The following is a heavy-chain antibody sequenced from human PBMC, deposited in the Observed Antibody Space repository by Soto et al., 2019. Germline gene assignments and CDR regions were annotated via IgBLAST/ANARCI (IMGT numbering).Heavy chain of an antibody. CDR1: GFTFSSYG. CDR3: AKGHGDYVLPYYYGMDV. Sequence: QVQLVESGGGVVQPGRSLRLSCAASGFTFSSYGMHWVRQAPGKGLEWVAVISYDGSNKYYADSVKGRFTISRDNSKNTLYLQMNSLRAEDTAVYYCAKGHGDYVLPYYYGMDVWGQGTTVTVSS. J-gene: IGHJ6*02. D-gene: IGHD4-17*01. V-gene: IGHV3-30*18. CDR2: ISYDGSNK.